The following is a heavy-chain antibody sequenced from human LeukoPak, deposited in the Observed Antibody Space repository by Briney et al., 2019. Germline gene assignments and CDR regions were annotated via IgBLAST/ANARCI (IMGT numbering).Heavy chain of an antibody. CDR3: ARAYSSSWYYFDY. CDR1: GYTFTSYD. Sequence: ASVKVSCKASGYTFTSYDINWVRQATGQGLEWMGWMNPNSGNTGYAQKFQGSVTMTRNTSISTAYMELSSLRSEDTAVYYCARAYSSSWYYFDYWGQGTLVTVSS. CDR2: MNPNSGNT. V-gene: IGHV1-8*01. D-gene: IGHD6-13*01. J-gene: IGHJ4*02.